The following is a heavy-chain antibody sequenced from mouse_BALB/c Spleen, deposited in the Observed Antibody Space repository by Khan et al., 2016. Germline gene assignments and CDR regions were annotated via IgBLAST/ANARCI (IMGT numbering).Heavy chain of an antibody. CDR1: GFAFSRYW. CDR3: PRTFWYFDV. J-gene: IGHJ1*01. CDR2: INPDSSTI. V-gene: IGHV4-1*02. Sequence: EVKLLESGGGLVQPGGSLKLSCAASGFAFSRYWMSWVRQAPGQGLEWIGEINPDSSTINYTPSLKDKFIISRDNAKNTLYLQMSKVRSEDTALXDRPRTFWYFDVWGAGTAVTVSS.